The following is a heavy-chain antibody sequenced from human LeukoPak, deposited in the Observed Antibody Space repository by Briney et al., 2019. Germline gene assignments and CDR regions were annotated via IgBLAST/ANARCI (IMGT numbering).Heavy chain of an antibody. V-gene: IGHV4-59*01. J-gene: IGHJ4*02. CDR1: GGSISSYD. CDR2: ICYSGST. Sequence: SETLSLTCTVSGGSISSYDWYWVRQPPGKGLEWVGYICYSGSTDYNPSLKSRVTITVDTAKNKFSLNLSSITAADTAMYSSARGGHGYNYWGQGTLVTVSS. CDR3: ARGGHGYNY. D-gene: IGHD5-24*01.